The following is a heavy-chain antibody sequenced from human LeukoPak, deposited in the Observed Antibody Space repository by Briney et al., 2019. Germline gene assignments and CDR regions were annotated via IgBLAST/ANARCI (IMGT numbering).Heavy chain of an antibody. CDR2: ISSSCSYI. Sequence: GGSLRLSCAASGFTFSSYSMNWVRQAPGKGLEWVSSISSSCSYIYYADSVKGRFTISRDNAKNSLYLQMNSLRAEDTAVYYCARALPSPLYSGSYADAFDIWGQGTMVTVSS. V-gene: IGHV3-21*01. CDR1: GFTFSSYS. J-gene: IGHJ3*02. D-gene: IGHD1-26*01. CDR3: ARALPSPLYSGSYADAFDI.